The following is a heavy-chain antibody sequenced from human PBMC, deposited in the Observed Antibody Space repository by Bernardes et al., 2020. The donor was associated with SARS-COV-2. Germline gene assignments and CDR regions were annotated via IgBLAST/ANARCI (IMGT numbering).Heavy chain of an antibody. CDR1: GYTFTSYY. CDR3: ARLGKGCSSTSCLYYYGMDV. V-gene: IGHV1-46*01. Sequence: SVKVSCKASGYTFTSYYMHWVRQAPGQGLEWMGIINPSGGSTSYAQKFQGRVTMTRDTSTSTVYMELSSLRSEDTAVYYCARLGKGCSSTSCLYYYGMDVWGQGTTVTVSS. D-gene: IGHD2-2*01. J-gene: IGHJ6*02. CDR2: INPSGGST.